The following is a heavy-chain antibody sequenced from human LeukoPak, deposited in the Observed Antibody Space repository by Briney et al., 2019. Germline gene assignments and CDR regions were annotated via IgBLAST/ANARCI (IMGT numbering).Heavy chain of an antibody. V-gene: IGHV4-59*08. CDR2: IYYSGST. J-gene: IGHJ4*02. CDR1: GGSISSYY. Sequence: PSETLSLTCTVSGGSISSYYWSWIRQPPGKGLEWIGYIYYSGSTNYNPSLKSRVTISVDTSKNQFSLKLTSVTAADPAVYYCASHYYDSRGYLYYFDYWGQGTLVTVSS. D-gene: IGHD3-22*01. CDR3: ASHYYDSRGYLYYFDY.